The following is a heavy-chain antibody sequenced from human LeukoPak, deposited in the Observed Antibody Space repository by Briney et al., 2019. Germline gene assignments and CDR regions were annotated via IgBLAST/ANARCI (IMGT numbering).Heavy chain of an antibody. D-gene: IGHD1-1*01. V-gene: IGHV4-59*01. J-gene: IGHJ3*02. CDR3: ARILERGAFDI. CDR2: PYYTGST. Sequence: SETLSLTCTASGGSISNYYWSWIRQPPGKGLEWMGYPYYTGSTNYNPSFKSRVTISVQTSKNQFFLTLTSVTAADTAVYYCARILERGAFDIWGQGTMVTVSS. CDR1: GGSISNYY.